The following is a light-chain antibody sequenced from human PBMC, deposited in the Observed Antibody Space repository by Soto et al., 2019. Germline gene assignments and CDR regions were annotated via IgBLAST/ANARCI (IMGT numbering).Light chain of an antibody. J-gene: IGLJ3*02. CDR2: SNN. CDR3: ATWDDSLSGRV. CDR1: SSNIGSNY. Sequence: QSVLTQPPSASGTPGQRVTISCSGSSSNIGSNYVYWYQQLPGTAPKLLIYSNNQRPSGVPDRFSGSKSGTSASMAISGLRYEDEGDYYCATWDDSLSGRVFGGGTKLTVL. V-gene: IGLV1-47*02.